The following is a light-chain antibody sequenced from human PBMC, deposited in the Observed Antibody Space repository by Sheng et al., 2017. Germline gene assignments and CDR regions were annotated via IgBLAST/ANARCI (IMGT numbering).Light chain of an antibody. J-gene: IGKJ4*01. CDR3: QQYGNSVPIT. CDR2: DAS. Sequence: EIVMTQSPATLSVSPGERATLSCRASQSVGSKLAWYQRKPGQSPRLLIYDASTRATGIPDRFSGSGSGTDFTLTISGLEPEDFAVYYCQQYGNSVPITFGGGTKVEIK. CDR1: QSVGSK. V-gene: IGKV3-20*01.